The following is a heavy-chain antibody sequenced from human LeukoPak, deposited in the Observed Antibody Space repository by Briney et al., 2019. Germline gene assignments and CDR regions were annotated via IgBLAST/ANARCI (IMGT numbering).Heavy chain of an antibody. CDR3: ARDMGWQQFDC. CDR1: GFTFSSYW. Sequence: PGGSLRLSCAASGFTFSSYWMSWVRQAPGKGLERVANIQNEGLETYYMDSVKGRFSISRDNAKNSLYLQMSRLRVEDTAVYYCARDMGWQQFDCWGQGTLVTVSS. D-gene: IGHD5-24*01. CDR2: IQNEGLET. V-gene: IGHV3-7*01. J-gene: IGHJ4*02.